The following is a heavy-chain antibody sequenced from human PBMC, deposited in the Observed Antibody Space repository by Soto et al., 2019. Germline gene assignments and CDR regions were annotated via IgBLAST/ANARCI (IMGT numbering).Heavy chain of an antibody. CDR2: IYWDDDK. Sequence: QITLKESGPTLVKPTQTLTLTCTFSGFSLSTSGVGVGWIRQPPGKALEWLALIYWDDDKRYSPSLKSRLTTTKDTSKNQVVLTMPNMDPVDTATYYCAPGVYSSGWQAPYFDYWGQGTLVTVSS. CDR3: APGVYSSGWQAPYFDY. D-gene: IGHD6-19*01. CDR1: GFSLSTSGVG. V-gene: IGHV2-5*02. J-gene: IGHJ4*02.